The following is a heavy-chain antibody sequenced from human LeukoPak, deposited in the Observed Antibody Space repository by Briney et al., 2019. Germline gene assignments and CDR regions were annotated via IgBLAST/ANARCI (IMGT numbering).Heavy chain of an antibody. V-gene: IGHV4-34*01. CDR2: INHSGST. D-gene: IGHD3-9*01. Sequence: PSETLSLTCAVYGGSFSGYYWSWIRQPPGKGLEWIGEINHSGSTNYNPSLKSRVTISVDTSKNQFSLKLSSVTAADTAVYYCARVTGYMIEDYFDSWGQGTLDTVYS. CDR1: GGSFSGYY. J-gene: IGHJ4*02. CDR3: ARVTGYMIEDYFDS.